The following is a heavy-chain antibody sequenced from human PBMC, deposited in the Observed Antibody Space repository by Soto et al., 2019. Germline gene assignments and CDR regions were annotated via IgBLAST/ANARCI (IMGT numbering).Heavy chain of an antibody. J-gene: IGHJ4*02. D-gene: IGHD6-19*01. V-gene: IGHV3-30*18. CDR1: GFTFSSYG. CDR2: ISYDGSNK. CDR3: AKDRVAVAHAYFDY. Sequence: PGGSLRLSCAASGFTFSSYGMHWVRQAPGKGLEWVAVISYDGSNKYYADSVKGRFAISRDNSKNTLYLQMNSLRAEDTAVYYCAKDRVAVAHAYFDYWGQGTLVTVSS.